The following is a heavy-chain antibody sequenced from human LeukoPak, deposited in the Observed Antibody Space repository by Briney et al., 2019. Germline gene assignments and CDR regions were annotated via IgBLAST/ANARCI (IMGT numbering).Heavy chain of an antibody. V-gene: IGHV3-21*01. Sequence: AGGSLRLSCAASGFTFSSYSMNWVRQAPGKGLEWVSSISSSSSYIYYADSVKGRFTISRDNAKNSLYLQMNSLRAEDTAVYYCARSYSSSPSFDPWGQGTLVTVSS. CDR3: ARSYSSSPSFDP. CDR2: ISSSSSYI. J-gene: IGHJ5*02. D-gene: IGHD6-6*01. CDR1: GFTFSSYS.